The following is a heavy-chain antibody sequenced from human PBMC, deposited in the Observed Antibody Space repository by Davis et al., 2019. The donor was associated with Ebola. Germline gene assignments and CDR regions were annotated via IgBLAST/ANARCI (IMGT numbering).Heavy chain of an antibody. J-gene: IGHJ4*02. D-gene: IGHD1-26*01. Sequence: ASVKVSCKASGYTFTSYGISWVRQAPGQGLEWMGWISAYNGNTNYAQKLQGRVTMTTDTSTSTAYMELRSLRSDDTAVYYCARGDSSGSYYWYYFDYWGQGTLVTVSS. CDR2: ISAYNGNT. V-gene: IGHV1-18*01. CDR3: ARGDSSGSYYWYYFDY. CDR1: GYTFTSYG.